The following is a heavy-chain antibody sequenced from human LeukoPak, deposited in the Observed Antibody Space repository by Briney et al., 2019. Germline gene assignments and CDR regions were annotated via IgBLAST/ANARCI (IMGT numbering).Heavy chain of an antibody. Sequence: SETLSLTCTVSGGSISSYYWSWIRQPPGKGTEWNGYIFHSGSTNYNPSLKSRVTISVDTSKNQFSLKLSSVTAADTAVYYCARRAGYGSGSYYWGQGTLVTVSS. CDR2: IFHSGST. CDR1: GGSISSYY. V-gene: IGHV4-59*08. D-gene: IGHD3-10*01. J-gene: IGHJ4*02. CDR3: ARRAGYGSGSYY.